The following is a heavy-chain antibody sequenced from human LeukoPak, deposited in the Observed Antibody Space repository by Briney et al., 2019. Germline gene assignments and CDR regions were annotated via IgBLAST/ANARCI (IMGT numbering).Heavy chain of an antibody. D-gene: IGHD3-9*01. J-gene: IGHJ4*02. Sequence: WGSLILSCSASGFTFSRYAMHWVRQAPGKGLEYVSAISSNGGSTYYADSVKGRFTISRDNPKNTLYLQMSSLRAEDTAVYYCVKDRYFDWLFEFDYWGQGTLVTVSS. CDR2: ISSNGGST. CDR3: VKDRYFDWLFEFDY. V-gene: IGHV3-64D*09. CDR1: GFTFSRYA.